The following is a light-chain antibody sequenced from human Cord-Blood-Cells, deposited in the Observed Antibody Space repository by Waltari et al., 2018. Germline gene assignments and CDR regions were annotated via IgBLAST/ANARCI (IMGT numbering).Light chain of an antibody. J-gene: IGLJ3*02. CDR2: RNK. CDR3: AAWEDSLSGRV. CDR1: SPNIGSNY. Sequence: QSVLTQPPSASGTPGQRVTISCSGSSPNIGSNYVYWYQQLPGTAPKLLVCRNKLGPSGVPDRCSGSKSGTSAALARSGRLSEDEADYYCAAWEDSLSGRVFGGGTKLTVL. V-gene: IGLV1-47*01.